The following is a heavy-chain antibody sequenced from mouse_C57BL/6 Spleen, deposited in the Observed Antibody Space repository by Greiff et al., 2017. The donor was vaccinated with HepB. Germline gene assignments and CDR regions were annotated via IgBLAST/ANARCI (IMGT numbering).Heavy chain of an antibody. CDR1: GYTFTSYW. CDR2: IHPNSGST. D-gene: IGHD2-2*01. CDR3: ASPVTEGYFDY. J-gene: IGHJ2*01. V-gene: IGHV1-64*01. Sequence: QVQLQQPGAELVKPGASVKLSCKASGYTFTSYWMHWVKQRPGQGLEWIGMIHPNSGSTNYNEKFKSKATLTVDKSSSTAYMQLSSLTSEDSAVYYCASPVTEGYFDYWGQGTTLAVSS.